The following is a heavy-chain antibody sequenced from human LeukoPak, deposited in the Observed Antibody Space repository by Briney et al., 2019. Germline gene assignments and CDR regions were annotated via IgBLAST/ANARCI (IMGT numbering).Heavy chain of an antibody. J-gene: IGHJ4*02. CDR2: IKFDGNVI. V-gene: IGHV3-74*03. D-gene: IGHD2-15*01. CDR3: ARGIAPEESVAIDY. CDR1: GFTFSAYW. Sequence: PGGSLRLSCAAFGFTFSAYWMYWVRQAPGQGLEYVSRIKFDGNVITYADSVEGRFTIARDNARNIVSLQMSSLRAEDTAVYYCARGIAPEESVAIDYWGQGTLVTVSS.